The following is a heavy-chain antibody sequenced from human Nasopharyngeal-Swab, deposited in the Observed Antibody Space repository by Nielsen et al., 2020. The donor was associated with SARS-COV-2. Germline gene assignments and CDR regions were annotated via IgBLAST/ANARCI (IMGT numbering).Heavy chain of an antibody. CDR2: IWYDGSNK. CDR3: AREGFSAARGYYYGMDV. V-gene: IGHV3-33*01. CDR1: GYTFTSYG. J-gene: IGHJ6*02. D-gene: IGHD2-15*01. Sequence: SCKASGYTFTSYGMHWVRQAPGKGLEWVAVIWYDGSNKYYADSVKGRFTISRDNSKNTLYLQMNSLRAEDTAVYYCAREGFSAARGYYYGMDVWGQGTTVTVSS.